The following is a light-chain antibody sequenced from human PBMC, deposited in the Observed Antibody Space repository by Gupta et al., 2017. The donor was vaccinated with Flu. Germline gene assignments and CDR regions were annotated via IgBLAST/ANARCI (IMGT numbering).Light chain of an antibody. CDR1: QDISNY. CDR3: QQYDNLPLT. J-gene: IGKJ4*01. V-gene: IGKV1-33*01. CDR2: EAS. Sequence: DIQMTQSPSSLSASVGDRVTITCQASQDISNYLNWYQQKPGKAPKLLTYEASTLETGVPSRFSGRGSGTDFTFTINSLQPEDVATYYCQQYDNLPLTFGGGSKLEIK.